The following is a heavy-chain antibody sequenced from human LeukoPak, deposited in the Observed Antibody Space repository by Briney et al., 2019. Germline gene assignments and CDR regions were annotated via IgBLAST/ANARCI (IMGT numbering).Heavy chain of an antibody. CDR2: GST. CDR3: AMRRSNSYYFDY. Sequence: GSTNYNPSFKSRVTISVDTSKNQFSLKLSSVTAADTAVYYCAMRRSNSYYFDYWGQGTLVTVSS. D-gene: IGHD1-7*01. V-gene: IGHV4-59*01. J-gene: IGHJ4*02.